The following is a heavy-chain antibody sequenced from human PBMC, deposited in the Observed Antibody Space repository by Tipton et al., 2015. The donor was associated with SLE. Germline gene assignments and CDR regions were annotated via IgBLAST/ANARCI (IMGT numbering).Heavy chain of an antibody. V-gene: IGHV4-59*11. CDR3: ARGGCDFWSGYRSYWYFDL. CDR1: GGSISSHY. Sequence: TLSLTCTVSGGSISSHYWSWIRQPPGKGLEWIGYIYYSGSTNYNPSLKSRVTISVDTSKNQFSLKLSSVTAADTAVYYCARGGCDFWSGYRSYWYFDLWGRGTLVTVSS. CDR2: IYYSGST. J-gene: IGHJ2*01. D-gene: IGHD3-3*01.